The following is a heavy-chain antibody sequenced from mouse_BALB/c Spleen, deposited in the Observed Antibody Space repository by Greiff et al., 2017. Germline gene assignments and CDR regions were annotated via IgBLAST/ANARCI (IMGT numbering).Heavy chain of an antibody. CDR3: ARDPHYYGSSPYAMDY. CDR2: ISSGSSTI. D-gene: IGHD1-1*01. V-gene: IGHV5-17*02. CDR1: GFTFSSFG. J-gene: IGHJ4*01. Sequence: DVQLVESGGGLVQPGGSRKLSCAASGFTFSSFGMHWVRQAPEKGLEWVAYISSGSSTIYYADTVKGRFTISRDNPKNTLFLQMTSLRSEDTAMYYCARDPHYYGSSPYAMDYWGQGTSVTVSS.